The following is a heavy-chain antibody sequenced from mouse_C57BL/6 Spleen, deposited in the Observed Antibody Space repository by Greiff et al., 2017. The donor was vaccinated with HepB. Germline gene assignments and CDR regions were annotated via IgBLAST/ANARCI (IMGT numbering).Heavy chain of an antibody. Sequence: QVQLQQPGAELVKPGASVKLSCKASGYTFTSYWMRWVKQRPGQGLEWIGEIDPSDSYTNYNQKFKGKATLTVDTSSSTAYMQLSSLTSEDSAVYYCARSWDLGGYWGQGTTLTVSS. CDR3: ARSWDLGGY. CDR2: IDPSDSYT. V-gene: IGHV1-50*01. J-gene: IGHJ2*01. CDR1: GYTFTSYW. D-gene: IGHD4-1*01.